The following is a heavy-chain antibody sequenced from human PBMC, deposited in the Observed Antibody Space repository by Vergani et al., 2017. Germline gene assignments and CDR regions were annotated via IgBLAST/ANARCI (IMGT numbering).Heavy chain of an antibody. CDR1: GGPISSSSYY. V-gene: IGHV4-39*07. CDR3: ARTAHDYGDNFDY. CDR2: IYYSGST. J-gene: IGHJ4*02. Sequence: QLQLQESGPGLVKPSETLSLTCTVSGGPISSSSYYWGWIRQPPGKGLEWIGSIYYSGSTYYNPSLKSRVTISVDTSKNQFSLKLSSVTAADTAVYYCARTAHDYGDNFDYWGQGTLVTVSS. D-gene: IGHD4-17*01.